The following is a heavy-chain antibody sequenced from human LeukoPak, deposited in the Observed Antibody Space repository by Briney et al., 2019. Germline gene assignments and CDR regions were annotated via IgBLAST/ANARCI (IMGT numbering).Heavy chain of an antibody. CDR3: ARHQNRYGSGSYTLYYYYGMDV. V-gene: IGHV4-59*08. Sequence: SETLSLTCTVSGGSSSSYYWSWIRQPPGKGLEWIGYIYYSGSTNYNPSLKSRVTISVDTSKNQFSLKLSSVTAADTAVYYCARHQNRYGSGSYTLYYYYGMDVWGQGTTVTVSS. J-gene: IGHJ6*02. CDR2: IYYSGST. D-gene: IGHD3-10*01. CDR1: GGSSSSYY.